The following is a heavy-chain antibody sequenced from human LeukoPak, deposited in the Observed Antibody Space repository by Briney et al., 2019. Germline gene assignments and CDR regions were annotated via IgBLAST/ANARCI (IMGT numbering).Heavy chain of an antibody. CDR3: ARDRQQLQYFQH. CDR1: GGTFSSYA. V-gene: IGHV1-69*13. Sequence: ASVKVSCKASGGTFSSYAISWVRQAPGQGLEWMGGIIPIFGTANYAQKFQGRVTITADESTSTAYMELSSLRSEDTAVYYCARDRQQLQYFQHWGQGTLVTVSS. CDR2: IIPIFGTA. J-gene: IGHJ1*01. D-gene: IGHD6-13*01.